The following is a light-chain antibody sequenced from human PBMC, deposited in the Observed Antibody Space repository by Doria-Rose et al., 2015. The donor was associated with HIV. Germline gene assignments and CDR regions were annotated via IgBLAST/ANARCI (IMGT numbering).Light chain of an antibody. CDR2: DGS. CDR1: QSFSSTY. Sequence: VLTQSPGTLSLSPGERATLSCRASQSFSSTYLAWYQQKPGQAPSRLIYDGSTRATGIPDRFSASGSGTDLTLTINRLEPEDFALYYCHQYGTSWTFGQGTKVEI. CDR3: HQYGTSWT. V-gene: IGKV3-20*01. J-gene: IGKJ1*01.